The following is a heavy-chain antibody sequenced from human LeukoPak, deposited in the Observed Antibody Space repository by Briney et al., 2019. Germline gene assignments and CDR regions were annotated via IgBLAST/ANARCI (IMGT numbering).Heavy chain of an antibody. CDR3: ARDSGYNALDV. Sequence: GGSLRLSCAASGLTFSTSWMTWVRQAPGKGLEWVANIKEDGSVKNYVDSVRGRFTISRDSAKNSLYLELSSLRAEDTAVYYCARDSGYNALDVWGQGTMVTVSS. CDR2: IKEDGSVK. D-gene: IGHD3-22*01. J-gene: IGHJ3*01. CDR1: GLTFSTSW. V-gene: IGHV3-7*01.